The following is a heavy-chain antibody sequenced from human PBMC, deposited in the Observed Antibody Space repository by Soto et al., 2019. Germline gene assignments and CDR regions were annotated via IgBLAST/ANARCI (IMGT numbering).Heavy chain of an antibody. CDR2: IYYSGST. Sequence: QLQLQESGPGLVKPSETLSLTCTVSGGSISSSSYYWGWIRQPPGKGLEWIGSIYYSGSTYYNPSLKSRVTISVDTSKNQFSLKLSSVTAADTAVYYCARQCSYDSSGYPHSDYWGQGTLVTVSS. CDR3: ARQCSYDSSGYPHSDY. J-gene: IGHJ4*02. V-gene: IGHV4-39*01. CDR1: GGSISSSSYY. D-gene: IGHD3-22*01.